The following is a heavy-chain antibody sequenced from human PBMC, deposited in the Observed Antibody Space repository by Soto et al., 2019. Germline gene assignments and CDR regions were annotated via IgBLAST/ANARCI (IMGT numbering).Heavy chain of an antibody. CDR1: GYTFTSYA. Sequence: ASVKVSCKASGYTFTSYARHWVRPAPGQRLEWIGWINAGNGNTKYSQKFQGRVTITRDTSASTAYMELSSLRSDDTAVYYCVSSYFFSGVAGTDPWFEPWGQGTLVTVSS. CDR3: VSSYFFSGVAGTDPWFEP. D-gene: IGHD6-19*01. CDR2: INAGNGNT. V-gene: IGHV1-3*01. J-gene: IGHJ5*02.